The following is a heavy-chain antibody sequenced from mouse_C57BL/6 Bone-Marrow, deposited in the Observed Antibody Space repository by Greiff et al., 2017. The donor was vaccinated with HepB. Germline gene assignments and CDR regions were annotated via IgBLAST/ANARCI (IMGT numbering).Heavy chain of an antibody. CDR3: DLYYGSSPFDY. J-gene: IGHJ2*01. CDR2: INPNNGGT. V-gene: IGHV1-26*01. D-gene: IGHD1-1*01. CDR1: GYTFTDYY. Sequence: EVQLQQSGPELVKPGASVKISCKASGYTFTDYYMNWVKQSHGKSLEWIGDINPNNGGTSYNQKFKGKATLTVDKSSSTAYMELRSLTSEDSAVYYCDLYYGSSPFDYWGQGTTLTVSS.